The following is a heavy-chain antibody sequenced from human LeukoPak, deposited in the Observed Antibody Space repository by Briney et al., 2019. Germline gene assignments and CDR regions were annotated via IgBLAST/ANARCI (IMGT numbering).Heavy chain of an antibody. CDR3: ARSHPYSATYFFDY. V-gene: IGHV3-53*01. J-gene: IGHJ4*02. D-gene: IGHD5-12*01. CDR1: GFIFSSNY. Sequence: PGGSLRLSCAASGFIFSSNYMSWVRQVPGKGLEWVSIIYSGGSSYYADSVKGRFTISRDNSKNTLYLQMNSLRVEDTAVYYCARSHPYSATYFFDYWGQGTLVSVSS. CDR2: IYSGGSS.